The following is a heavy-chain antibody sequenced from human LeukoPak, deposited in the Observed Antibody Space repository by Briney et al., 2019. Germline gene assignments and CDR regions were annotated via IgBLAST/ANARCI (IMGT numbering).Heavy chain of an antibody. D-gene: IGHD5-24*01. CDR1: GFTFSSYA. V-gene: IGHV3-30-3*01. CDR2: ISYDGSNK. Sequence: GGSLRLSCAASGFTFSSYAMHWVRQAPGKGLEWVAVISYDGSNKYYADSVKGRFTISRDNSKNTLYLQMNSLRDEDTAVYYCARASLQRWLQLGGDWGQGALVTVSS. CDR3: ARASLQRWLQLGGD. J-gene: IGHJ4*02.